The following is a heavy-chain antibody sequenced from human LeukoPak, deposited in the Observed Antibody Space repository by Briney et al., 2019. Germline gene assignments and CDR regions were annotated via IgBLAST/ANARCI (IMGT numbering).Heavy chain of an antibody. D-gene: IGHD3-16*01. V-gene: IGHV3-48*03. CDR3: WGTDKTGPETFDV. J-gene: IGHJ3*01. CDR2: IMGGGRVI. CDR1: AFTFSTYE. Sequence: GGSLRLSCVASAFTFSTYEMNWVRQAPGKGLEWIASIMGGGRVIYYKDSVKGRFIISRDNAKKSLFLQLISRRVEDTAVYYCWGTDKTGPETFDVWGLGTMVTVSS.